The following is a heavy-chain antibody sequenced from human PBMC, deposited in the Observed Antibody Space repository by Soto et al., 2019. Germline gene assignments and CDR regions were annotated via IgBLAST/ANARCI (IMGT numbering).Heavy chain of an antibody. V-gene: IGHV1-69*01. Sequence: QVQLVQSGADVKKPGSSVKVSCQASGVTFSSETLGWVRQAPGQGLEWVGGIIPLIGTASYAQKFQGSVTITADESTSTVNMELSSLRSDDTAVYFCSTELGENPASPFDAWGQGTLVTVSS. J-gene: IGHJ4*02. CDR1: GVTFSSET. CDR3: STELGENPASPFDA. CDR2: IIPLIGTA. D-gene: IGHD1-26*01.